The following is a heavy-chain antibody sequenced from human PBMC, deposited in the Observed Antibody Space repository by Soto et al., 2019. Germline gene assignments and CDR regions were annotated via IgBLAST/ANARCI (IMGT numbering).Heavy chain of an antibody. V-gene: IGHV3-48*02. CDR1: GFSFSSYN. J-gene: IGHJ4*02. CDR3: AREIAAAHSDY. Sequence: GGSLRLSCVTSGFSFSSYNMNWVRQAPGKGLEWVSYISSTSTTVHHAGSVKGRFTISRDNAKKSLFLQINSLRDEDTAVYYCAREIAAAHSDYWGQGTQVTVSS. CDR2: ISSTSTTV. D-gene: IGHD6-13*01.